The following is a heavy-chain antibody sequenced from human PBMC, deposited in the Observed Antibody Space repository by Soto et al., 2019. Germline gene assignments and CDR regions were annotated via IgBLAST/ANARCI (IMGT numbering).Heavy chain of an antibody. D-gene: IGHD3-10*01. J-gene: IGHJ6*02. CDR1: GFTFRSYS. V-gene: IGHV3-48*02. CDR2: ISASSSAI. CDR3: ARVPYGSGSWGMEV. Sequence: EVQLVESGGGLVQSGGSLRLSCAASGFTFRSYSMNWVRQAPGKGLEWVSYISASSSAIYYADSVKGRFTVSRDNAKNSLDLQLNSLRDEDTAMFYCARVPYGSGSWGMEVWGQGTTVTVSS.